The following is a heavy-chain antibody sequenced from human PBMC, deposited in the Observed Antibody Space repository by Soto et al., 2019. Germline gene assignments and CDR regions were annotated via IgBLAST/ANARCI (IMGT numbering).Heavy chain of an antibody. J-gene: IGHJ4*02. D-gene: IGHD3-10*01. Sequence: EVQLVESGGGLVKPGGSLRLSCAASGFTFSSYSMNWVRQAPGKGLEWVSSISSSSSYIYYADSVKGRFTISRDNAKSSLYLQMTGLSGEDTSVYYCTSYNLHHYWGQGTLVTVSS. CDR3: TSYNLHHY. CDR1: GFTFSSYS. CDR2: ISSSSSYI. V-gene: IGHV3-21*01.